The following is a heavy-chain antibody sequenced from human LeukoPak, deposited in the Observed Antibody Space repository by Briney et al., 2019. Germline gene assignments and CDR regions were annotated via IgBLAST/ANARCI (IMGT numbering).Heavy chain of an antibody. V-gene: IGHV3-15*01. D-gene: IGHD1-26*01. CDR2: IKSKTDGGTT. CDR1: GFTFGSYA. J-gene: IGHJ4*02. Sequence: GGSLRLSCKASGFTFGSYAMSWVRQAPGKGLEWVGRIKSKTDGGTTDYAAPVKGRFTISRDDSKNTLYLQMNSLKTEDTAVYYCTTNLDYYGGNFDYWGQGTLVTVSS. CDR3: TTNLDYYGGNFDY.